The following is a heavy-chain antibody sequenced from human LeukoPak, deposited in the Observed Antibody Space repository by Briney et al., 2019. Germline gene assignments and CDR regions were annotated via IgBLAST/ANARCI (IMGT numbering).Heavy chain of an antibody. CDR2: IYTRGST. CDR1: GGSISSYY. J-gene: IGHJ5*02. CDR3: ARAGYCSGGSCYGGGWFDP. V-gene: IGHV4-4*07. Sequence: SETLSLTGTVSGGSISSYYWSWIRQPAGKGLEWIGRIYTRGSTNYNPSLKSRVTTSVDTSKNQFSLKLSSVTAADTAVYYCARAGYCSGGSCYGGGWFDPWGQGTLVTVSS. D-gene: IGHD2-15*01.